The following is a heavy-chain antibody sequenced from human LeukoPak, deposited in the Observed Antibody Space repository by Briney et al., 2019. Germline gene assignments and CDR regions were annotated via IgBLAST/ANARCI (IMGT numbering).Heavy chain of an antibody. CDR2: IYHSGST. D-gene: IGHD1-26*01. CDR3: ASKLGATTSRDYWYFDL. J-gene: IGHJ2*01. CDR1: GGSISSGGYY. V-gene: IGHV4-30-2*01. Sequence: PSETLSLTCTVSGGSISSGGYYWSWIRQPPGKGLEWIGYIYHSGSTYYNPSLKSRVTISVDRSKNQFSLKLSSVTAADTAVYYCASKLGATTSRDYWYFDLWGRGTLVTVSS.